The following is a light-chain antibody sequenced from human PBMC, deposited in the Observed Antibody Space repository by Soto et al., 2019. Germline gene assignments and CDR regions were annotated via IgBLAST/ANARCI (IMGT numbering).Light chain of an antibody. CDR3: SSYTSSSTLLDV. CDR1: SSDVGGYNY. V-gene: IGLV2-14*01. J-gene: IGLJ1*01. Sequence: QSALTQPASVSGSPGQSITISCTGTSSDVGGYNYVSWYQQHPGKAPKLMIYDVSNRPSGVSNRFSGSKSGNTASLTISGLQAEDEEDYYCSSYTSSSTLLDVFGTGTKVTVL. CDR2: DVS.